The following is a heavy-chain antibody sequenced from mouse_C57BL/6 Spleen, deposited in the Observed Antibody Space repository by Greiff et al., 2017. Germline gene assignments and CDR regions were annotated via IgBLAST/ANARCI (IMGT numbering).Heavy chain of an antibody. CDR3: AREYGSSSYYFDY. D-gene: IGHD1-1*01. CDR2: IDPEDGET. V-gene: IGHV14-2*01. Sequence: VQLQQSGAELVKPGASVKLSCTASGFNITDYYMHWVKQRPEQGLEWIGRIDPEDGETKYAPKFQGKATITADTSSNTAYLQLSSLTSEDTAVYYCAREYGSSSYYFDYWGQGTTLTVSS. CDR1: GFNITDYY. J-gene: IGHJ2*01.